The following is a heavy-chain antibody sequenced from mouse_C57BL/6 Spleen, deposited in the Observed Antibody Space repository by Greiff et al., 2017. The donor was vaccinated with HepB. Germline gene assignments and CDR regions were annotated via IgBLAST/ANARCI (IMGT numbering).Heavy chain of an antibody. J-gene: IGHJ4*01. Sequence: VQLQQPGAELVKPGASVKLSCKASGYTFTSYWMQWVKQRPGQGLEWIGEIDPSDSYTNYNQKFKGKATLTVDTSSSTAYMQRSSLTSEDSAVYYCAKGCYYGSSACAMGYWGEGTSETVSS. D-gene: IGHD1-1*01. CDR2: IDPSDSYT. V-gene: IGHV1-50*01. CDR3: AKGCYYGSSACAMGY. CDR1: GYTFTSYW.